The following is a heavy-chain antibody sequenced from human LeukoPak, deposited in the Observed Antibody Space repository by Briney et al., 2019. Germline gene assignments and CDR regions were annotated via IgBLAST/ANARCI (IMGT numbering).Heavy chain of an antibody. CDR3: AREKRGGSTLCDY. J-gene: IGHJ4*02. CDR1: GGSISSYF. V-gene: IGHV4-4*07. CDR2: IYTSGRT. D-gene: IGHD3-16*01. Sequence: SETLSLTCTVSGGSISSYFWTWIRQPAGKGLEWIGRIYTSGRTNYNPSLKSRVTISVDTSKNQFSLKLSSVTAADTAVYYCAREKRGGSTLCDYWGQGTLVTVSS.